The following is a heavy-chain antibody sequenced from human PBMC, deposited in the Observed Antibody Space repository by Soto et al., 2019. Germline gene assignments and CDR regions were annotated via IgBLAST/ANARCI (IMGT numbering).Heavy chain of an antibody. CDR1: GYTFIRYG. CDR2: ISPYNDNT. V-gene: IGHV1-18*01. CDR3: AKGGRQWLVTSDFNY. J-gene: IGHJ4*02. D-gene: IGHD6-19*01. Sequence: ASVKVSCKASGYTFIRYGINWVRQAPGQGLQWMGWISPYNDNTYYGQKFQGRVTMTADTSTSTAYMELRSLRAEDTAVYYCAKGGRQWLVTSDFNYWGQGALVTVSS.